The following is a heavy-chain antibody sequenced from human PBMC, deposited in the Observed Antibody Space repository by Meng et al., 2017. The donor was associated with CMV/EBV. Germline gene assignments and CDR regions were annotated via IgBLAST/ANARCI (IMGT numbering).Heavy chain of an antibody. Sequence: ALVKVSCKASGYTFTTFGISWVRQAPGQGLEWMGWISGYNANTKYAQKFQGRVTMTTDTSTSTAYMELRSLRSDDTAVYYCARGRLTGTTLYYGMDVWGQGTTVTVSS. D-gene: IGHD1/OR15-1a*01. V-gene: IGHV1-18*01. CDR3: ARGRLTGTTLYYGMDV. CDR1: GYTFTTFG. J-gene: IGHJ6*02. CDR2: ISGYNANT.